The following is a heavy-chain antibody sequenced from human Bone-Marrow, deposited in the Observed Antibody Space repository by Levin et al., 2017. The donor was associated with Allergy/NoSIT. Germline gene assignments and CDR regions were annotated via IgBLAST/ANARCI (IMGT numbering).Heavy chain of an antibody. CDR1: GFTFSSYW. V-gene: IGHV3-7*01. Sequence: PGGSLRLSCAASGFTFSSYWMTWVRQAPGKGLEWVANLNQDGSEKYYVDSLKGRFTISRDNAQNSLYLQMNSLRAEDTAVYYCASVHGGYYLTKGFDSWGQGTLVTVSS. D-gene: IGHD5-12*01. J-gene: IGHJ4*02. CDR2: LNQDGSEK. CDR3: ASVHGGYYLTKGFDS.